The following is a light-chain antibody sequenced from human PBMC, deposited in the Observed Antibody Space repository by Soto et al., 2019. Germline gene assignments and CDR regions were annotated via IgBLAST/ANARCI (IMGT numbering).Light chain of an antibody. J-gene: IGLJ2*01. V-gene: IGLV1-40*01. CDR1: SSNIGAGYD. CDR2: GNS. CDR3: QSYDSSLRVKV. Sequence: QSVLTQPPSVSGAPGQRVTISCTGSSSNIGAGYDVHWYQQLPGTAPKLLIYGNSNRPSGVPDRFSGSKSGTSASLAITGLQADDEADYYCQSYDSSLRVKVFGGGTQLTVL.